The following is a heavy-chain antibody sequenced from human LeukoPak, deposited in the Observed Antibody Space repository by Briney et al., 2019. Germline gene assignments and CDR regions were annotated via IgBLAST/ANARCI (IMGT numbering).Heavy chain of an antibody. CDR3: AKGSGSYTYFDS. D-gene: IGHD1-26*01. J-gene: IGHJ4*02. CDR2: IYHTGDT. Sequence: SETLSLTCTVSGGSISSSNWWSWVRQPPGKGLEWIGEIYHTGDTNYNPSLKSRVTISVDKSKNQFSLKLRSVTAADTAVYYCAKGSGSYTYFDSWGQGTLVTVSS. CDR1: GGSISSSNW. V-gene: IGHV4-4*02.